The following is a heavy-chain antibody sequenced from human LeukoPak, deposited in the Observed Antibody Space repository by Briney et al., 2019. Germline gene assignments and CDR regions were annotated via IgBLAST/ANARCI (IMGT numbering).Heavy chain of an antibody. Sequence: GGSLRLSCTASGFTFSSYAMSWVRQAPGKGLEWVSFISGSGGTTYYVDSVKGRFTISRDNSKNTLYLQMNSLRAEDTAVYYCAIARDSSSWYDDAFDIWGQGTMVTVSS. D-gene: IGHD6-13*01. CDR2: ISGSGGTT. J-gene: IGHJ3*02. CDR1: GFTFSSYA. CDR3: AIARDSSSWYDDAFDI. V-gene: IGHV3-23*01.